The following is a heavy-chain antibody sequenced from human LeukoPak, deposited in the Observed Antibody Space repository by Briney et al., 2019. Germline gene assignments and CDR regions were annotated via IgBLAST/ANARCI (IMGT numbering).Heavy chain of an antibody. V-gene: IGHV3-30*02. J-gene: IGHJ4*02. Sequence: PGGSLRLSCAASGFTFSSYGMHWVRQAPGKGLEWVAFIRYDGSNKYYADSVKGRFTISRDNSKNTLYLQMNSLRAEGTAVYYCAKDSIKDIVVVPAAKGYFDYWGQGTLVTVSS. CDR3: AKDSIKDIVVVPAAKGYFDY. CDR1: GFTFSSYG. CDR2: IRYDGSNK. D-gene: IGHD2-2*01.